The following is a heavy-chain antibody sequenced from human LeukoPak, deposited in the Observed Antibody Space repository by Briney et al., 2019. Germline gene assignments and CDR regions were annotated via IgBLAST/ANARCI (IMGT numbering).Heavy chain of an antibody. CDR2: IWYDGSNK. Sequence: GGSLRLSCAASGFTFSSYGMHWVRQAPGKGLEWVAVIWYDGSNKYYADSVKGRFTISRDNSKNTLYLQVNSLRAEDTAVYYCARVGKGSSWYYFDYWGQGTLVTVSS. CDR1: GFTFSSYG. CDR3: ARVGKGSSWYYFDY. D-gene: IGHD6-13*01. V-gene: IGHV3-33*01. J-gene: IGHJ4*02.